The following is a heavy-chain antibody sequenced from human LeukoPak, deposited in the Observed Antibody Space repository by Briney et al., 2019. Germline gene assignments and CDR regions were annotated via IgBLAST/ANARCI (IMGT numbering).Heavy chain of an antibody. D-gene: IGHD2-8*02. Sequence: GGSLRLSCAASGFTFNSYWMTWVRQAPGKGLERVANINLDGSEKWYVDSVRGRFTISRDNARNSLYLQMNGLRADDTAVYYCARGAGTGNYYAYWGQGTLVTVSS. CDR1: GFTFNSYW. CDR3: ARGAGTGNYYAY. CDR2: INLDGSEK. J-gene: IGHJ4*02. V-gene: IGHV3-7*01.